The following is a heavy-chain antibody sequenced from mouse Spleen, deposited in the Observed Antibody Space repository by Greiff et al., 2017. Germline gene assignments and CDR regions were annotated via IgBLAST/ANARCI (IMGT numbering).Heavy chain of an antibody. CDR3: ARWGYYGSSYRFAY. Sequence: EVQLQQSGAELVKPGASVKLSCTASGFNITDYYMHWVKQRTEQGLEWIGRIDPEDGDTKYAPKFQGKATITADTSSNTAYLQLSSLTSEDTAVCYCARWGYYGSSYRFAYWGQGTLVTVSA. V-gene: IGHV14-2*01. J-gene: IGHJ3*01. CDR1: GFNITDYY. CDR2: IDPEDGDT. D-gene: IGHD1-1*01.